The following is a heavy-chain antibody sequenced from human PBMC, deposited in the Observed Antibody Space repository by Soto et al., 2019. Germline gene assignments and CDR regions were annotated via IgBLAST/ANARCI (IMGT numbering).Heavy chain of an antibody. D-gene: IGHD2-15*01. CDR3: ARDLMLMGYCSGGSCGYPVYYYYGMDV. CDR1: GYTFTSYY. J-gene: IGHJ6*02. Sequence: ASVKVSCKASGYTFTSYYMHWVRQAPGQGLEWMGIINPSGGSTSYAQKFQGRVTMTRDTSTSTVYMELSSLRSEDTAVYYCARDLMLMGYCSGGSCGYPVYYYYGMDVWGQGTTVTVSS. V-gene: IGHV1-46*01. CDR2: INPSGGST.